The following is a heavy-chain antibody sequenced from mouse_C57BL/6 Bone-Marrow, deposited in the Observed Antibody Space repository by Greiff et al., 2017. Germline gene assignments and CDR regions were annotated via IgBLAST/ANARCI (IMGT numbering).Heavy chain of an antibody. Sequence: QVQLKQPGAELVKPGASVKLSCKASGYTFTSYWMHWVKQRPGQGLEWIGMIHPNSGSTNYNEKFKSKATLTVDKSSSTAYIQLSSLTSEDSAVYYCASTGTLDYWGQGTTLTVSS. J-gene: IGHJ2*01. CDR3: ASTGTLDY. D-gene: IGHD4-1*01. V-gene: IGHV1-64*01. CDR2: IHPNSGST. CDR1: GYTFTSYW.